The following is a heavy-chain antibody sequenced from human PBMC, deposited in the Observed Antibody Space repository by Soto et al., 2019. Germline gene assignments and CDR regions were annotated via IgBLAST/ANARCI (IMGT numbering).Heavy chain of an antibody. J-gene: IGHJ2*01. Sequence: EVQLLESGGGLVQPGGSLRLSCAASGFTFNSYAMIWVRQAPGKGLEWVSGVSGSGDSTYYADSVKGRFTISRDNSRKTLYLKMNSLRDEDKAVFYWAKDSRGLKNWGEYFDLWGRGTLVTVSS. D-gene: IGHD7-27*01. CDR1: GFTFNSYA. CDR3: AKDSRGLKNWGEYFDL. CDR2: VSGSGDST. V-gene: IGHV3-23*01.